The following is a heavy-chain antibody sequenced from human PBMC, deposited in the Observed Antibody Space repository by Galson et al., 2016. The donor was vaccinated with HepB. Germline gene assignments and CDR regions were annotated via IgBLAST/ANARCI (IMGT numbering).Heavy chain of an antibody. D-gene: IGHD6-6*01. CDR3: ARSIAARQTPRPFDY. Sequence: LSLTCNVSGGSISSGDYYWSWIRQHPGKGLEWIGYINYSGTSYYNPSLRSRLTISVDTSKNQFSLKLSSVTAADTAVYYFARSIAARQTPRPFDYWGQGNLITVTS. CDR1: GGSISSGDYY. CDR2: INYSGTS. V-gene: IGHV4-31*03. J-gene: IGHJ4*02.